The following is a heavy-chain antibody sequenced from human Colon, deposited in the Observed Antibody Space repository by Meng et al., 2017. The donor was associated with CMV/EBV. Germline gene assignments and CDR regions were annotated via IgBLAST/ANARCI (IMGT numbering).Heavy chain of an antibody. CDR1: GYTFTGYF. CDR2: LNPNSGDT. D-gene: IGHD3-10*01. CDR3: ATISGGDFDF. V-gene: IGHV1-2*02. J-gene: IGHJ4*02. Sequence: QLQLVPAAAEVKKPWASVKVSCKSSGYTFTGYFMFWGRQAPGQGLEWMGSLNPNSGDTNSAQKFHGRLTMTRDTSIRTAYMELGSLRSDDTAVYYCATISGGDFDFWGQGTLVTVSS.